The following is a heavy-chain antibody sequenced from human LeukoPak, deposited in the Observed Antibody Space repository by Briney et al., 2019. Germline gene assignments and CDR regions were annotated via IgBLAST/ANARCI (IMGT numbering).Heavy chain of an antibody. CDR2: INRSGST. V-gene: IGHV4-34*01. Sequence: SETLSLTCAVSGGSLSGYYWAWIRQPPGKGLEWIGDINRSGSTNYKPSLKSRVTISVDTSKKQFFLKLSSVTAADTAVYYCASRDFMARNYYYYYMDAWGKGTTVTVSS. CDR1: GGSLSGYY. CDR3: ASRDFMARNYYYYYMDA. J-gene: IGHJ6*03. D-gene: IGHD2/OR15-2a*01.